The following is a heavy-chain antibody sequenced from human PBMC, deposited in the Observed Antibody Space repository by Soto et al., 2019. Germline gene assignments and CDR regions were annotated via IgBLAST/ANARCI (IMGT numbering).Heavy chain of an antibody. J-gene: IGHJ4*02. D-gene: IGHD1-26*01. CDR2: MHYDGST. CDR3: ARTKVGHSTPCDV. V-gene: IGHV4-31*03. CDR1: GVSISRGGNY. Sequence: SETLSLTCSVSGVSISRGGNYWGWIRQHPGKGLEWIGYMHYDGSTFHNPSLQSRVTISSDTSKNQFSLKVRSVTATDTAVYYCARTKVGHSTPCDVWGQGTLVTVSS.